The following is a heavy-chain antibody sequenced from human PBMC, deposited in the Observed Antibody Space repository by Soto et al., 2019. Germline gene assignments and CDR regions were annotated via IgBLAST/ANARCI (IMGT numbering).Heavy chain of an antibody. CDR1: GFTFSNAW. Sequence: GGSLRLSCAASGFTFSNAWMNWGRQAPGKGLEWVGRIKSKTDGGTTDYAAPVKGRFTISRDDSKNTLYLQMNSLKTEDTAVYYCTTDWGGPSANYYDSSGYSPQNWGQGTLVTVS. CDR3: TTDWGGPSANYYDSSGYSPQN. CDR2: IKSKTDGGTT. V-gene: IGHV3-15*07. J-gene: IGHJ4*02. D-gene: IGHD3-22*01.